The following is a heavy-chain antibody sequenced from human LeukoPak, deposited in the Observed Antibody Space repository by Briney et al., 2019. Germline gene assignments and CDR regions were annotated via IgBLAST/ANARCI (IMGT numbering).Heavy chain of an antibody. CDR1: GYTFTGYY. J-gene: IGHJ5*02. D-gene: IGHD2-2*01. Sequence: ASVKVSCKASGYTFTGYYMHWVRQAPGQGLEWMGWINPNSGGTNYAQKFQGRVTMTRVTSISTAYMELSRLRSVDTAVYYCAREGQSEYCSSTSCSNWFDPWGQGTLVTVSS. CDR3: AREGQSEYCSSTSCSNWFDP. CDR2: INPNSGGT. V-gene: IGHV1-2*02.